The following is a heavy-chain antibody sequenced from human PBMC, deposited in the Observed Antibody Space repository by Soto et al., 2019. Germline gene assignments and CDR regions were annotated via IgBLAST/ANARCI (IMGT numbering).Heavy chain of an antibody. CDR2: VSHDDTNT. D-gene: IGHD6-19*01. V-gene: IGHV3-23*01. J-gene: IGHJ4*02. CDR3: AKEPLLSGWYYFDS. CDR1: GFTFSHYA. Sequence: EVQLLESGGGLIQPGGSLRLSCAASGFTFSHYAMTWVRQAPGKGLEWVSAVSHDDTNTYYADSVKGRFTISRDNSKNTQFLQMNSLTAEDTAVYYCAKEPLLSGWYYFDSWGQGTRVNVSS.